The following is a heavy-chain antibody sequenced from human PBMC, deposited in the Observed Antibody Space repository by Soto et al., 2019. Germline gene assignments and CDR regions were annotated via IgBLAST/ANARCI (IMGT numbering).Heavy chain of an antibody. Sequence: LSLTCTVSGDSMTSGDYSWSWIRQPPGKGLEWLGYIYRTGNTHYSPSLKSRVSISQDRSKNQFSLELTSVTAADTAVYYCARGDYQYSIDYWGQGTLVTVSS. CDR1: GDSMTSGDYS. V-gene: IGHV4-30-2*01. CDR2: IYRTGNT. J-gene: IGHJ4*02. D-gene: IGHD2-2*01. CDR3: ARGDYQYSIDY.